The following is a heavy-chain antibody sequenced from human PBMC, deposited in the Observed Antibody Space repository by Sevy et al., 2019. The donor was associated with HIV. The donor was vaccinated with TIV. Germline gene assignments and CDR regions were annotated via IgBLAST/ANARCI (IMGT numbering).Heavy chain of an antibody. V-gene: IGHV3-21*01. D-gene: IGHD4-17*01. CDR2: ISSSSYI. CDR1: GFTFSSYS. CDR3: ARSPYGDYVPYFDY. J-gene: IGHJ4*02. Sequence: GGSLRLSCAASGFTFSSYSMNWVRQAPGKGLEWVSSISSSSYIYYADSVKGRFTISRDNAKNSLYLQMNSLRAEDTAVYYCARSPYGDYVPYFDYWGQGTLVTVSS.